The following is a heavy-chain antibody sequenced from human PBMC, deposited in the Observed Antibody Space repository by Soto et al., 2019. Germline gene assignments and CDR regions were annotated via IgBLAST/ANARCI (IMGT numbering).Heavy chain of an antibody. D-gene: IGHD4-17*01. CDR1: GFTFSSYG. Sequence: PGGSLRLSCAASGFTFSSYGMHWVRQAPGKGLEWVAVIWYDGSNKYYADSVKGRFTISRDNSKNTLYLQMNSLRAEDTAVYYCARDMDYGGNFYFDYWGKGSLVTVSS. CDR3: ARDMDYGGNFYFDY. V-gene: IGHV3-33*01. CDR2: IWYDGSNK. J-gene: IGHJ4*02.